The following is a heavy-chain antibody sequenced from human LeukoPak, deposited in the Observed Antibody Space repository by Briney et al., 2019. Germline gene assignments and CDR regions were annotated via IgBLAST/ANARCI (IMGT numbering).Heavy chain of an antibody. CDR2: IQQHGSET. CDR1: GFTFSNYW. D-gene: IGHD1-14*01. V-gene: IGHV3-7*01. CDR3: ARRRIRSFWFDP. Sequence: GGSLRLSCEGSGFTFSNYWMSWVRQAPGKGLEWVANIQQHGSETYYGDSVKGRFTISRDNAKNSLYLQMNSLRAEDTAVYYCARRRIRSFWFDPWGQGTLVTVSS. J-gene: IGHJ5*02.